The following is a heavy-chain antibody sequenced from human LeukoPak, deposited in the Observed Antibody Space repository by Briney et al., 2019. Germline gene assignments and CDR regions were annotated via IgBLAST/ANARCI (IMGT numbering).Heavy chain of an antibody. Sequence: GGSLRLPCAASGFTVSNNYMSWVRQAPGKGLEWVSFVYSGGSTYYADSVKGRFTISRDNAKNSLYLQMNSLRAEDTAVYYCASQWGSESHYWGQGTLVTVSS. D-gene: IGHD7-27*01. CDR2: VYSGGST. V-gene: IGHV3-66*04. CDR3: ASQWGSESHY. CDR1: GFTVSNNY. J-gene: IGHJ4*02.